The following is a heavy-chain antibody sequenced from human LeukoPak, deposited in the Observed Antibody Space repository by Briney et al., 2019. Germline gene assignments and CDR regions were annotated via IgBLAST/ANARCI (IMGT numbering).Heavy chain of an antibody. J-gene: IGHJ3*01. CDR1: GGSISTSSYY. Sequence: SETLSLTCTVSGGSISTSSYYWGWIRQPPGKGLEWIGNIYYGGITYYNPSLKSRVTISVDTSENQFFLKVNSVAAADTSIYYCARFRQSPSDAFDVWGQGTMVTVSS. D-gene: IGHD3-10*01. CDR2: IYYGGIT. CDR3: ARFRQSPSDAFDV. V-gene: IGHV4-39*01.